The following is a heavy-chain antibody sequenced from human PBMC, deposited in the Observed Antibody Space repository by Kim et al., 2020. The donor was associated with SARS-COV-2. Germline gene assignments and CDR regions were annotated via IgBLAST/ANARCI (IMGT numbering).Heavy chain of an antibody. D-gene: IGHD1-1*01. Sequence: GSTNSNPSLKSRVTISVDTSKNQFSLKLSSVTAADTAVYYCARGWDNLDYWGQGTLVTVSS. CDR2: GST. CDR3: ARGWDNLDY. J-gene: IGHJ4*02. V-gene: IGHV4-34*01.